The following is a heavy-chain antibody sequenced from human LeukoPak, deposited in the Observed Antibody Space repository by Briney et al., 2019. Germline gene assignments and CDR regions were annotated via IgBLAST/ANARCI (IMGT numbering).Heavy chain of an antibody. CDR1: GFTFSTYG. D-gene: IGHD3-22*01. Sequence: PGGSLRLSCAAAGFTFSTYGMHWIRQAPGKGLEWVAAISYDGSNKYYADSVKGRFTISRDNSKNTLYLQMNSLRAEDTAVYYCARPYYYDSSGYYPFDYWGQGTLVTVSS. V-gene: IGHV3-30*03. CDR2: ISYDGSNK. CDR3: ARPYYYDSSGYYPFDY. J-gene: IGHJ4*02.